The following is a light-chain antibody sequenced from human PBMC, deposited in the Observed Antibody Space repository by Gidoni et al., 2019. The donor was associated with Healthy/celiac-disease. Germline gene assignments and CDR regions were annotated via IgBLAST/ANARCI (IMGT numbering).Light chain of an antibody. CDR2: QDS. V-gene: IGLV3-1*01. CDR3: QAWDSSTAYVV. J-gene: IGLJ2*01. Sequence: SYELTQPTSVSVSPGQTASITCSGDTLGDKYACWYQQKPGQSPVLVIYQDSKRPSGIPERFSGSNSGNTATLTISGTQAMDEADYYCQAWDSSTAYVVFGGGTKLTVL. CDR1: TLGDKY.